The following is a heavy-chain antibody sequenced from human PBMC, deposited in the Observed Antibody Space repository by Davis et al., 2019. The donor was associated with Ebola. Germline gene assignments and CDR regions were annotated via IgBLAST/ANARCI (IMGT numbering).Heavy chain of an antibody. D-gene: IGHD2-15*01. CDR2: INRDGTTT. Sequence: HTGGSLRLSCAASGFDFTKSWMSWVRQRPGEGLVWVSHINRDGTTTNYADSVKGRFTISRDNTRDTLYLQMNSLRAEDAALYYCARGYCSGGSCYAAVSSWGQGTLVTVSS. V-gene: IGHV3-74*01. CDR1: GFDFTKSW. J-gene: IGHJ4*02. CDR3: ARGYCSGGSCYAAVSS.